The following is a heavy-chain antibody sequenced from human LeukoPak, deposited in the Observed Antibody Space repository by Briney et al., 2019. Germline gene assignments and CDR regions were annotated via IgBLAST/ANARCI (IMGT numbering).Heavy chain of an antibody. CDR1: GGSISSSSYY. J-gene: IGHJ4*02. V-gene: IGHV4-39*07. D-gene: IGHD3-3*01. CDR2: IYYSGST. Sequence: SETLSLTCTVSGGSISSSSYYWGWIRQPPGEGLEWIGSIYYSGSTYYNPSLKSRVTISVDTSKNQFSLKLSSVTAADTAVYYCARDKTLYDFNAAFDYWGQGTLVTVSS. CDR3: ARDKTLYDFNAAFDY.